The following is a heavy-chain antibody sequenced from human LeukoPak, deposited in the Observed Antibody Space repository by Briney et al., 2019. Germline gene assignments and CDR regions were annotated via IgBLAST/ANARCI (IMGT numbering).Heavy chain of an antibody. CDR1: GGSFSAYY. D-gene: IGHD2-21*02. V-gene: IGHV4-34*01. CDR3: ASRGDYWFDP. Sequence: PSETLSLTCAVYGGSFSAYYWSWIRQPPGKGLEWIGKINHSGSTNYNPSLKSRVTISVDTSKNQFSLKLSSVTAADTAVYYCASRGDYWFDPWGQGTLVTVSS. CDR2: INHSGST. J-gene: IGHJ5*02.